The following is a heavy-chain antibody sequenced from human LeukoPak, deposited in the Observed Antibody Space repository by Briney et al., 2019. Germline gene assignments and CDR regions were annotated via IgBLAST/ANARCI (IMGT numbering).Heavy chain of an antibody. CDR2: ISSSGGTI. CDR3: ARDESGYSGYVRFDP. Sequence: QPGGSLRLSCAASGFTFSSYEMTWVRQAPGKELEWVSYISSSGGTIYYADSVKGRFTISRDNAKNSLYLHMNSLRAEDTAVYYCARDESGYSGYVRFDPWGQGTLVTVSS. J-gene: IGHJ5*02. D-gene: IGHD5-12*01. CDR1: GFTFSSYE. V-gene: IGHV3-48*03.